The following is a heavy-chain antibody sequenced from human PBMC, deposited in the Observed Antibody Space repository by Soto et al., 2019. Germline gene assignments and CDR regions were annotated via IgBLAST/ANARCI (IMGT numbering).Heavy chain of an antibody. D-gene: IGHD5-12*01. V-gene: IGHV3-48*03. CDR2: ISSDDTPS. J-gene: IGHJ4*02. CDR3: ARTRGYSDYDLDY. Sequence: GGSLRLSCAGSEFIFSSYDMSWVRQAPGKGLEWISFISSDDTPSYCADSVRGRFTISRDSSENTLSLQMNSLRVDDTAVYYCARTRGYSDYDLDYWGQGTLVTVSS. CDR1: EFIFSSYD.